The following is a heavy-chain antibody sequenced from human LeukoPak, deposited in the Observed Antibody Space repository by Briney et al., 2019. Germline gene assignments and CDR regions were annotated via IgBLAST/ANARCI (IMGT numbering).Heavy chain of an antibody. J-gene: IGHJ1*01. D-gene: IGHD2-21*02. V-gene: IGHV3-7*01. Sequence: AGGSLRLSCVVSGFTFNRCWMNWVRQAPGEGLEWVAHINPDGRDTYYVDSVKGRFTISSDNAQNSMYLQMNSLRVEDTAVYYCTSWGDTTAEYFQRWGQGTLVTVSS. CDR1: GFTFNRCW. CDR3: TSWGDTTAEYFQR. CDR2: INPDGRDT.